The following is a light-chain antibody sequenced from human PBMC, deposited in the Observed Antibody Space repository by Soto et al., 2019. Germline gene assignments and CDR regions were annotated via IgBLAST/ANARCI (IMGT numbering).Light chain of an antibody. J-gene: IGLJ2*01. V-gene: IGLV1-47*01. Sequence: QSVLTQPPSAYGTPGQRVTISCSGRSSNIGSNYVYWYQQLPGTAPKLLIYRNNQRPSGVPDRFSGSKSGTSASLAISGLRSEDEADYYCAAWDDSLSGQVFGGGTKVTVL. CDR2: RNN. CDR3: AAWDDSLSGQV. CDR1: SSNIGSNY.